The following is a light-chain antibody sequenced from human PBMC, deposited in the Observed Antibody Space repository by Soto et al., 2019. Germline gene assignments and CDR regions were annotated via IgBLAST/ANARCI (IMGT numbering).Light chain of an antibody. Sequence: QSALTQPPPASGSPGQSVTISCTGASSDVGGYNYVSWYQQHPGKAPNLMIYEVSKRPSGVPDRFSGSKSGNTASLTVSGLQAEDEADYYCSSYAGSKAVFGTGPKVTVL. CDR3: SSYAGSKAV. J-gene: IGLJ1*01. V-gene: IGLV2-8*01. CDR1: SSDVGGYNY. CDR2: EVS.